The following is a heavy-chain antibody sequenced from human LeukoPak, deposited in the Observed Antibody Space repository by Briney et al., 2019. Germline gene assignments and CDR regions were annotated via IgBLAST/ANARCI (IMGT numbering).Heavy chain of an antibody. V-gene: IGHV1-18*04. CDR1: GYTFTSYG. Sequence: ASVKVSCKASGYTFTSYGISWVRQAPGQGLEWMGWISAYNGNTNYAQKLLGRVTMTTDTSTSTAYMELRSLRSDDTAVYYCARGPAAAGTSGHVDYWGQGTLVTVSS. J-gene: IGHJ4*02. D-gene: IGHD6-13*01. CDR3: ARGPAAAGTSGHVDY. CDR2: ISAYNGNT.